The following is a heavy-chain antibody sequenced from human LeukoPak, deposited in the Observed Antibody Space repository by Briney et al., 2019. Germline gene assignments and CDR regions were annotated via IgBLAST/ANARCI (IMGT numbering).Heavy chain of an antibody. D-gene: IGHD2-15*01. Sequence: PGGSLRLSCAASGFTFSSYEMNWVRQAPGKGLEWVSYISFSGSTIYYADSVKGRFTISRDNAKNSLYLQMNSLRAEDTAVYYCARSLLGSCTGGTCYIDYYGMDVWGQGTTVTVSS. CDR1: GFTFSSYE. V-gene: IGHV3-48*03. CDR3: ARSLLGSCTGGTCYIDYYGMDV. J-gene: IGHJ6*02. CDR2: ISFSGSTI.